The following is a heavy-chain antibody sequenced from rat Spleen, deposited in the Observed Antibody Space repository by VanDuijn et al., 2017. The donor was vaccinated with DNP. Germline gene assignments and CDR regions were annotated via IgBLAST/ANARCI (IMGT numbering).Heavy chain of an antibody. J-gene: IGHJ3*01. CDR2: ITNTGDST. Sequence: EVQLVESGGGPVQPGRSLKLSCGASGFTFNKYWMTWIRQAPGKGLEWVASITNTGDSTYYSDSVKGRFTISRDNTKSTLYLQMDSLRSEDTATYYCATSRDGFAYWGQGTLVTVSS. V-gene: IGHV5-31*01. CDR1: GFTFNKYW. CDR3: ATSRDGFAY.